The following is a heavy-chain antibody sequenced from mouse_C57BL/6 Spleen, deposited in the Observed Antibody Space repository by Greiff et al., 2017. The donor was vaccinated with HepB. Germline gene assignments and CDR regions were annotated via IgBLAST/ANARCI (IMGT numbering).Heavy chain of an antibody. J-gene: IGHJ4*01. D-gene: IGHD1-1*01. Sequence: QVQLQQSGAELVKPGASVKISCKASGYAFSSYWMNWVKQRPGKGLEWIGQIYPGDGDTNYNGKFKGKATLTADKSSSTAYMQLSSLTSEDSAVYVWARNRITTVVADAMDYWGQGTSVTVSS. V-gene: IGHV1-80*01. CDR2: IYPGDGDT. CDR3: ARNRITTVVADAMDY. CDR1: GYAFSSYW.